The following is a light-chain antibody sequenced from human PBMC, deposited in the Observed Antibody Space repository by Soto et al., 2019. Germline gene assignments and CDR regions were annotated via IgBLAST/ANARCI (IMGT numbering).Light chain of an antibody. J-gene: IGLJ2*01. CDR1: SSNIGNNT. CDR2: SNN. CDR3: ATWDDSLNGFVI. V-gene: IGLV1-44*01. Sequence: QPVLTQPPSVSGTPGQSVTISCSGSSSNIGNNTVNWYQQLPGTAPKLLICSNNQRPSGVPDRFSGSKSGTSASLAISGLQSEDEADYYCATWDDSLNGFVIFGGGTKLTVL.